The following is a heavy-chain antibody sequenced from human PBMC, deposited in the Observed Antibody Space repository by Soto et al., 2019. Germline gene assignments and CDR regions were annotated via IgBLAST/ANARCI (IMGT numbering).Heavy chain of an antibody. CDR2: IIPIFGTA. V-gene: IGHV1-69*13. CDR3: AIHAVTTEATTAYYYYGMDV. J-gene: IGHJ6*02. Sequence: ASVKVSCKASGATFSSYAISWVRQAPGQGLEWMGGIIPIFGTANYAQKFQGRVTITADESTSTAYMELSSLRSEDTAVYYCAIHAVTTEATTAYYYYGMDVWGQGTKVTVSS. D-gene: IGHD4-17*01. CDR1: GATFSSYA.